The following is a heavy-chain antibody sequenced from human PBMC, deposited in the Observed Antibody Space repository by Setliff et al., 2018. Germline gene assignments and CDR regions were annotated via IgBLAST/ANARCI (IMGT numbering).Heavy chain of an antibody. CDR3: ARDPWQWLTTFTSAEYFQH. CDR2: IIPIFGTA. V-gene: IGHV1-69*06. Sequence: ASVKVSCKASGGTFSSYAISWVRQAPGQGLEWMGRIIPIFGTANYAQKFQGRVTITADKSTSTAYMELGSLRSEDTAVYYCARDPWQWLTTFTSAEYFQHWGQGTLVTVSS. CDR1: GGTFSSYA. D-gene: IGHD6-19*01. J-gene: IGHJ1*01.